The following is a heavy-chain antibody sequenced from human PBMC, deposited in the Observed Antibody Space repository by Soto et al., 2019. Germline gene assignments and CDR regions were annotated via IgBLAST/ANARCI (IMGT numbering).Heavy chain of an antibody. J-gene: IGHJ4*02. CDR3: AGASGWKFDY. V-gene: IGHV3-74*01. CDR2: VSGDGSST. Sequence: PGGSLRLSCAASGFTFSTSWMHWVRQAPGKGLVWVSRVSGDGSSTNYAGSVKGRFTISRDNAKNTVSLQMNNLRAEDTAVYYCAGASGWKFDYWGLGVLVTVSS. CDR1: GFTFSTSW. D-gene: IGHD1-1*01.